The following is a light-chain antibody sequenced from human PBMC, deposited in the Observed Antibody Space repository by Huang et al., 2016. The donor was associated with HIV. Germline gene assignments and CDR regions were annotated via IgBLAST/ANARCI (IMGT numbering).Light chain of an antibody. CDR3: QQQWT. CDR2: KAS. Sequence: DIQMTQSPSTLSAFVGDRVTITCRTSHRISSWVAWYQQKPGKAPNLLISKASNLESGFPSRFSGNGSGTEFTLTISGLQPDDLATYYCQQQWTFGQGTKVEI. CDR1: HRISSW. V-gene: IGKV1-5*03. J-gene: IGKJ1*01.